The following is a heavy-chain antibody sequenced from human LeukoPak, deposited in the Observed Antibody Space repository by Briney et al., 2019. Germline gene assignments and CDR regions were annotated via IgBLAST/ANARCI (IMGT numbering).Heavy chain of an antibody. CDR2: INPNSGGT. D-gene: IGHD3-10*01. V-gene: IGHV1-2*02. CDR1: GYTFTGYY. J-gene: IGHJ4*02. Sequence: ASVKVSCKASGYTFTGYYLHWVRQAPGQGLQRMGWINPNSGGTTYALTFQGRVTMTRDASISTAHMELRSLIFDDTAVFYCAAMLNMVRGAVGDHWGEGTLVTASS. CDR3: AAMLNMVRGAVGDH.